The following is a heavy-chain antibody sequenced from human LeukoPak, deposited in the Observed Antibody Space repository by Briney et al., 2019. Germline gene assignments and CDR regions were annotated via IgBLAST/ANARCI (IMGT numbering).Heavy chain of an antibody. V-gene: IGHV3-33*01. CDR3: ARGDDFWSGYRPLYYYYGMDV. CDR1: GSTFSSYG. CDR2: IWYDGSNK. Sequence: GGSLRLSCAASGSTFSSYGMHWVRQAPGKGPEWVAVIWYDGSNKYYADSVKGRFTISRDNSKNTLYLQMNSLRAEDTAVYYCARGDDFWSGYRPLYYYYGMDVWGQGTTVTVSS. J-gene: IGHJ6*02. D-gene: IGHD3-3*01.